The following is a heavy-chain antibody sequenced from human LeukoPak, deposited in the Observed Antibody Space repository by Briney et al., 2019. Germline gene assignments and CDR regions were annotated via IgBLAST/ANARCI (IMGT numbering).Heavy chain of an antibody. D-gene: IGHD1-26*01. CDR3: TRGGGSSFFDY. J-gene: IGHJ4*02. CDR1: GYTFTAYN. V-gene: IGHV1-2*02. CDR2: INPNSGGT. Sequence: ASVKVSCKASGYTFTAYNFHWVRQAPGQGLEWMGWINPNSGGTNYAHKFQGRVTMTRDTSISTVYMEVSRLRPDDTAVYYCTRGGGSSFFDYWGQGTLVTVSS.